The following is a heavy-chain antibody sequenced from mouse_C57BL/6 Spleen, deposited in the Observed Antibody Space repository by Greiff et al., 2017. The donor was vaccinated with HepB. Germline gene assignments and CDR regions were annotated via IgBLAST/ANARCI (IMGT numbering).Heavy chain of an antibody. CDR3: ATIYYGNLYAMDY. J-gene: IGHJ4*01. Sequence: EVKLVESGGGLVKPGGSLKLSCAASGFTFSDYGMHWVRQAPEKGLEWVAYISSGSSTIYYADTVKGRFTISRDNAKNTLFLQMTSLRSEDTAMYYCATIYYGNLYAMDYWGQGTSVTVSS. CDR1: GFTFSDYG. D-gene: IGHD2-1*01. CDR2: ISSGSSTI. V-gene: IGHV5-17*01.